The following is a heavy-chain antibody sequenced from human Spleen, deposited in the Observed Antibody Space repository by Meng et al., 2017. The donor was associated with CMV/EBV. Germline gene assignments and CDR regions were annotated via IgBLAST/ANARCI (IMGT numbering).Heavy chain of an antibody. V-gene: IGHV1-18*01. CDR2: ISSYNHNT. CDR1: GYTFMSYG. Sequence: ASVKVSCKASGYTFMSYGIAWVREAPGQGLEWMGWISSYNHNTNYAQKFQGRVTMTTDTSTSTAYMELRSLRSDDTAVYYCARERDFWSGYPDAFDIWGQGTMVTVSS. CDR3: ARERDFWSGYPDAFDI. D-gene: IGHD3-3*01. J-gene: IGHJ3*02.